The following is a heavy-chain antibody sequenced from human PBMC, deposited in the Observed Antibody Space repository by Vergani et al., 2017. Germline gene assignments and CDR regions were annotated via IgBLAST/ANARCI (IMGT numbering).Heavy chain of an antibody. CDR3: TKDQAGDLDY. D-gene: IGHD3-10*01. V-gene: IGHV3-9*01. CDR1: GFNFHDYA. J-gene: IGHJ4*02. CDR2: ILSNSGRI. Sequence: VQLVESGGGVVQPGGSLRLSCVGAGFNFHDYAFHWVRQAPGKGLEWVSGILSNSGRIGYADSVKGRFTISRDDDKNSLYLQMNSLRIEDTAVYYCTKDQAGDLDYWGQGTLVTVSS.